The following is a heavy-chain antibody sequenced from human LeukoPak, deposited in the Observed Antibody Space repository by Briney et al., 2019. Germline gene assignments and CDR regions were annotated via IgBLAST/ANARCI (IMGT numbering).Heavy chain of an antibody. J-gene: IGHJ4*02. CDR2: INHSGST. D-gene: IGHD3-3*01. CDR3: ARGLALEWLLYPALGDDY. CDR1: GGSFSGYY. Sequence: PSETLSLTCAVYGGSFSGYYWSWIRQPTGKGLEWIGEINHSGSTNYNPSLKSRVTISVDTSKNQFSLKLSSVTAADTAVYYCARGLALEWLLYPALGDDYWGQGTLVTVSS. V-gene: IGHV4-34*01.